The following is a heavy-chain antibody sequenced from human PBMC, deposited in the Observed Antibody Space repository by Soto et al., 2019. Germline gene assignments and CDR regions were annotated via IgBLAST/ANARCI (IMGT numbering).Heavy chain of an antibody. Sequence: GASVKVSCKASGYTFTGYYMHWVRQAPGQGLEWMGWINPNSGGTNYAQKFQGRVTMTRDTSISTAYMELSRLRSDDTAVYYCARVLSYNWNYEFGGFDYWGQGTLVTVSS. CDR1: GYTFTGYY. CDR3: ARVLSYNWNYEFGGFDY. CDR2: INPNSGGT. V-gene: IGHV1-2*02. D-gene: IGHD1-7*01. J-gene: IGHJ4*02.